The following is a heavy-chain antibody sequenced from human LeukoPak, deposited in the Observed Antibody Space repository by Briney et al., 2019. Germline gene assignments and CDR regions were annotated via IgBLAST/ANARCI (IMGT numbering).Heavy chain of an antibody. V-gene: IGHV3-33*01. CDR3: ARDRDYGDPTNWFDP. CDR2: IWYDGSNK. Sequence: QSGGSLRLSCAASGFTFSSCGMHWVRQAPGKGLEWVEVIWYDGSNKYYADSVKGRFTISRDNSKNTLYLQMNSLRAEDTAVYYCARDRDYGDPTNWFDPWGQGTLVTVSS. CDR1: GFTFSSCG. J-gene: IGHJ5*02. D-gene: IGHD4-17*01.